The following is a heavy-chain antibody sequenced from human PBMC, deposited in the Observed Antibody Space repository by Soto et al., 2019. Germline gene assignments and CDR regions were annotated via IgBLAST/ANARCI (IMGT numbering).Heavy chain of an antibody. CDR2: ISSSSSYI. Sequence: GSLRLSCAASGFTFSSYSMNWVRQAPGKGLEWVSSISSSSSYIYYADSVKGRFTISRDNAKNSLYLQMNSLRAEDTAVYYCSIDEGLPRSIPYRGQGSLVTVSA. D-gene: IGHD2-2*02. CDR1: GFTFSSYS. V-gene: IGHV3-21*01. J-gene: IGHJ4*02. CDR3: SIDEGLPRSIPY.